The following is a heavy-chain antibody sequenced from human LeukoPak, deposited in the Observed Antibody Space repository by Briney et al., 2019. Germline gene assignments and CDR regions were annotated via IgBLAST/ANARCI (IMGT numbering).Heavy chain of an antibody. J-gene: IGHJ5*02. Sequence: SETLSLTCSVSGGSISGYYWSWIRQPAGKGLEWIGRIYTSGSTNYNPSLKSRVTMSVDTSKNQFSLKLSYVTAADTAVYYCARDDPRGNWFDPWGQGTLVTVSS. CDR1: GGSISGYY. CDR3: ARDDPRGNWFDP. D-gene: IGHD3-10*01. CDR2: IYTSGST. V-gene: IGHV4-4*07.